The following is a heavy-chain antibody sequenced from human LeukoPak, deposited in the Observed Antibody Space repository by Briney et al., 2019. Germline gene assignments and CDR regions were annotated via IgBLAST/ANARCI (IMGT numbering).Heavy chain of an antibody. CDR3: ARVSGWYWRGFDY. J-gene: IGHJ4*02. Sequence: GGSLRLSCAASGFTFSSYWMSWVRQAPGKGLEWVANIKQDGSEKYYVDSVKGRFTISRDNAKNSLYLQTNSLRAEDTAVYYCARVSGWYWRGFDYWGQGTQVTVSS. CDR2: IKQDGSEK. CDR1: GFTFSSYW. V-gene: IGHV3-7*03. D-gene: IGHD6-19*01.